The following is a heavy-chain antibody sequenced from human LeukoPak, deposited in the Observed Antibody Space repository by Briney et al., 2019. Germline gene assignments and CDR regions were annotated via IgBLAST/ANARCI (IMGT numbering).Heavy chain of an antibody. Sequence: SETLSLTCTVSGGSIGSHYWTWIRRPAGKGLEWIGRIYTSGSTNYNPSLKSRVTMSVDTSKNQFSLNLTSVTAADTAVYYCARVYSSSSGTTFDYWGQGTLVTVSS. CDR3: ARVYSSSSGTTFDY. CDR1: GGSIGSHY. D-gene: IGHD6-6*01. J-gene: IGHJ4*02. CDR2: IYTSGST. V-gene: IGHV4-4*07.